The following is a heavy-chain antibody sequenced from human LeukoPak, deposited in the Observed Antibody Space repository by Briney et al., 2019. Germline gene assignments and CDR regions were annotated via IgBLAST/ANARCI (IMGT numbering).Heavy chain of an antibody. CDR1: GFTFSSYW. CDR2: IKQDGSEK. D-gene: IGHD6-13*01. CDR3: ASYPGTSAGWHAGAFDI. J-gene: IGHJ3*02. V-gene: IGHV3-7*03. Sequence: PGGSLRLSCAASGFTFSSYWMSWVRQAPGKGLEWVANIKQDGSEKYYVDSVKGRFTISRDNSKNTLYLQMNSLRAEDTAVYYCASYPGTSAGWHAGAFDIWGQGTMVTVSS.